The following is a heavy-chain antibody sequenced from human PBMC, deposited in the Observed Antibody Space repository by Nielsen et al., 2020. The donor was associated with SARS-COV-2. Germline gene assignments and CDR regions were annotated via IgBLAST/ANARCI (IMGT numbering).Heavy chain of an antibody. CDR3: AKDTAVGSYYYYMDV. D-gene: IGHD6-19*01. Sequence: GGSLRLSCAASGFTFDDYAMHWVRQAPGKGLEWVSGISWNSGSIGYADSVKGRLTISRDSAKNSLYLQMNSLRAEDTALYYCAKDTAVGSYYYYMDVWGKGTTVTVSS. CDR2: ISWNSGSI. J-gene: IGHJ6*03. CDR1: GFTFDDYA. V-gene: IGHV3-9*01.